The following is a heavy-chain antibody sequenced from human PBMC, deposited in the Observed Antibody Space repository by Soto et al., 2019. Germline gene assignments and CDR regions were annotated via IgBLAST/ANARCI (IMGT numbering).Heavy chain of an antibody. CDR3: TRETVAGITGLDY. CDR1: GFNVGAFA. D-gene: IGHD1-20*01. Sequence: EVQLLESGGDLVQPGGSLRLSCAPSGFNVGAFAVNWVRQAPGKGLEWVSGISVSDAFIYYADSVRGRFSISRDASENILYLQMNSLRVDDTALYYCTRETVAGITGLDYWGPGTLVTVSS. V-gene: IGHV3-23*01. CDR2: ISVSDAFI. J-gene: IGHJ4*02.